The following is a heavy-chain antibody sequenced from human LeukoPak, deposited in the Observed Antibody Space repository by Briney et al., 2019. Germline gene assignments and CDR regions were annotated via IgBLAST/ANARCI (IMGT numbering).Heavy chain of an antibody. CDR3: ARDTGDIVVVPAAY. CDR1: GGTFSSYA. Sequence: VASVKVSCKASGGTFSSYAISCVRQAPGQGLEWMGGIIPIFGTANYAQKFQGRVTITADESTSTAYMELSSLRSEDTAVYYCARDTGDIVVVPAAYWGQGTLVTVSS. J-gene: IGHJ4*02. D-gene: IGHD2-2*01. CDR2: IIPIFGTA. V-gene: IGHV1-69*01.